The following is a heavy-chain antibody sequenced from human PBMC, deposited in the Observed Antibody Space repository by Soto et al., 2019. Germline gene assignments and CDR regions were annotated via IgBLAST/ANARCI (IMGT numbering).Heavy chain of an antibody. CDR2: VYYTGST. CDR3: ARTVLGPDLLADSFVDYYYYMDV. CDR1: DGSISNFD. Sequence: PSETLSLTCTVSDGSISNFDWSWIRQPPGKGLEWIGYVYYTGSTSYNPSLKRRVTFSADSSRGQFSLRLNSVTAADTAVYYCARTVLGPDLLADSFVDYYYYMDVWGQGTTVTVSS. D-gene: IGHD3-9*01. V-gene: IGHV4-59*08. J-gene: IGHJ6*03.